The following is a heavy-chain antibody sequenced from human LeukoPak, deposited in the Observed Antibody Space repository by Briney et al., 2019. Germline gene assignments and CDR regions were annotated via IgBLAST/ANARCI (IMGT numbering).Heavy chain of an antibody. D-gene: IGHD2-2*02. J-gene: IGHJ3*02. CDR2: INPYSGGT. CDR3: ARERGYCGSSSCYTSDAFDI. V-gene: IGHV1-2*02. CDR1: GYTFTGYY. Sequence: ASVKVSCKTSGYTFTGYYMHWVRQAPGHGLGWMGWINPYSGGTNYAQRFQDRVTVTRDTSISTAYMELSRLRPDDTAVYYCARERGYCGSSSCYTSDAFDIWGQGTMVTVSS.